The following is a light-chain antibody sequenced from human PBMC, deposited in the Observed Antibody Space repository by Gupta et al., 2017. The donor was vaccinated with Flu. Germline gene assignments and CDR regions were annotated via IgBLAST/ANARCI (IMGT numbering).Light chain of an antibody. V-gene: IGLV2-8*01. CDR3: SSHTVSDTFV. CDR1: SSDIGAYKY. J-gene: IGLJ1*01. Sequence: QSALTQPPSASGSPGQSITISCTGTSSDIGAYKYVAWNQQHAGKAPKLIIYEVTKRPSGVPDRFSGSKSGNTASLTVSGLQAEDEGDYYCSSHTVSDTFVFGTGTAGTVL. CDR2: EVT.